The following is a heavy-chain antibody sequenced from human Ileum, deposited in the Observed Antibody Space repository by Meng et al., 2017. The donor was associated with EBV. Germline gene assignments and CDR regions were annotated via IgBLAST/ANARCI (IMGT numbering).Heavy chain of an antibody. J-gene: IGHJ4*02. CDR3: AKARIVGATKAIDY. Sequence: LESGGALLQPGWPLSHSCAADGFIFSSYTMNWVRQAPGKGLEWVSGMSGPGASTYYADSVKGRFTISRDDSKSTVYLQMNSLRVEDTALYYCAKARIVGATKAIDYWGQGTLVTVSS. V-gene: IGHV3-23*01. D-gene: IGHD1-26*01. CDR2: MSGPGAST. CDR1: GFIFSSYT.